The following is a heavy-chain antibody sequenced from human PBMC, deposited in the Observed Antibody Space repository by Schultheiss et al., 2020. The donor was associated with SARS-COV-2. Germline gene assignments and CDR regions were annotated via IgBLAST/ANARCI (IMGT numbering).Heavy chain of an antibody. CDR2: IYYSGST. D-gene: IGHD3-10*01. J-gene: IGHJ4*02. CDR3: ARESVGGNFDY. V-gene: IGHV4-59*12. CDR1: GGSISSYY. Sequence: GSLRLSCTVSGGSISSYYWSWIRQPPGKGLEWIGYIYYSGSTYYNPSLKSRVTISVDTSKNQFSLKLSSVTAADTAVYYCARESVGGNFDYWGQGTLVTVSS.